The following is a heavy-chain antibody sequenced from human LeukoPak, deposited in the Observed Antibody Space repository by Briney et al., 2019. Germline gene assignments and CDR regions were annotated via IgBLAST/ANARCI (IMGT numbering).Heavy chain of an antibody. V-gene: IGHV3-30*04. J-gene: IGHJ4*02. CDR1: GFTFGSYA. CDR3: ASHRYSSGWYLFDY. Sequence: GGSLRLSCAASGFTFGSYAMHWVRQAPGKGLEWVAVISYDGSNKYYADSVKGRFTISRDNSKNTLYLQMNSLRAEDTAVYYCASHRYSSGWYLFDYWGQGTLVTVSS. D-gene: IGHD6-19*01. CDR2: ISYDGSNK.